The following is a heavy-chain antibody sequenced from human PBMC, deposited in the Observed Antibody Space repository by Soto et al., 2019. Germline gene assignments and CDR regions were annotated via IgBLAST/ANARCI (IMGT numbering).Heavy chain of an antibody. J-gene: IGHJ4*02. Sequence: EVQLLESGGGLVQPGGSLRLSCAASGFTFSSYAMRWVRKAPVKGLEWVSAISGSGDSTYYADSVKGRFTISRDNSKNTLYLQMNSLRAEDTAVYYCARRGSGSYYDSWGQGTLVTVSS. V-gene: IGHV3-23*01. CDR1: GFTFSSYA. CDR2: ISGSGDST. CDR3: ARRGSGSYYDS. D-gene: IGHD1-26*01.